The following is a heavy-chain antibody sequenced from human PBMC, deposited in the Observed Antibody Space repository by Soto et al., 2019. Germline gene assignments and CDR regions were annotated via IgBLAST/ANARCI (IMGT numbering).Heavy chain of an antibody. CDR1: GVSITPYY. CDR3: AREQYNWKL. Sequence: SETLSPTWPVSGVSITPYYWTWIRHPPGKGLESIGYVYHTGNTYYNPSLKSRVTTSLDTSKNQVSLSLKSVTAADTAVYYCAREQYNWKLWGQGTLVTVS. D-gene: IGHD1-20*01. V-gene: IGHV4-59*01. CDR2: VYHTGNT. J-gene: IGHJ4*02.